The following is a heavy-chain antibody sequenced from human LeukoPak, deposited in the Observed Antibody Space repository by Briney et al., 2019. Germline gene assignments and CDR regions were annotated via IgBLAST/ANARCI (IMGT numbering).Heavy chain of an antibody. Sequence: GGSLRLSCTVSGFTFSNYAMNWVRQAPGKGLEWVSGLSGSGVRTDYADSVKGRFTISRHNSKNTLYLQMNSLRAEDTAVYYCARSRPYDYVWGSYRQYYFDYWGQGTLVTVSS. CDR1: GFTFSNYA. CDR3: ARSRPYDYVWGSYRQYYFDY. J-gene: IGHJ4*02. D-gene: IGHD3-16*02. CDR2: LSGSGVRT. V-gene: IGHV3-23*01.